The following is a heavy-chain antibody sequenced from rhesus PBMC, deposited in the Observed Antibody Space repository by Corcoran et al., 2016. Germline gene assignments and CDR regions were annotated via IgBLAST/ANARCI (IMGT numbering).Heavy chain of an antibody. V-gene: IGHV3S5*01. Sequence: EVQLVETGGGLVQPGGSLRLSCAASGFTFSSYGMSWVRQAPGKGLEWVSGIRYTGGSTYYADSVKGRFTISRDNSKNTLSLQMKSLRAEDTAVYYCAKRGYYDSGYSPRGISYGLD. CDR2: IRYTGGST. D-gene: IGHD3-28*01. J-gene: IGHJ6*01. CDR1: GFTFSSYG. CDR3: AKRGYYDSGYSPRGISYGLD.